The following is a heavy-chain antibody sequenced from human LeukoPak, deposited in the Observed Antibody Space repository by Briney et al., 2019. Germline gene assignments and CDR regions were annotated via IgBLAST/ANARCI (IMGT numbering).Heavy chain of an antibody. Sequence: ASVTVSFKASGFAFNKYGFIWVRQAPGQGPEWLGWIIAYDGRTNFAQNLQGRLTLTTDTSTTTAYMELRSLTSDDTAVYYCARDPSNTVGRYIYFDYWGQGTLVTVSS. V-gene: IGHV1-18*01. CDR3: ARDPSNTVGRYIYFDY. D-gene: IGHD6-19*01. J-gene: IGHJ4*02. CDR1: GFAFNKYG. CDR2: IIAYDGRT.